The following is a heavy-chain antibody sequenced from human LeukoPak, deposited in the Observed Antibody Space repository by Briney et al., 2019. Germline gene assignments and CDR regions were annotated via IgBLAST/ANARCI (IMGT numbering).Heavy chain of an antibody. D-gene: IGHD2-15*01. V-gene: IGHV1-2*02. CDR3: ARGVGSSWFAD. J-gene: IGHJ5*02. Sequence: ASVKVSCKASGYTFTANYIHWVRQAPGQGLERMGWINPNSAATSYAQIFEGRVTMTRDTSMTTHYMELSRLTSDDTAVYYCARGVGSSWFADWGQGTLVTVSS. CDR1: GYTFTANY. CDR2: INPNSAAT.